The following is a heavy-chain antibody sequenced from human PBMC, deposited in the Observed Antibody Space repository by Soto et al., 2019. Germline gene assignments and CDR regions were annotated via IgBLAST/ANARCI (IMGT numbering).Heavy chain of an antibody. Sequence: SETLSLTCTVSGGSISSSSYYWGWIRQPPGKGLEWIGSIYYSGSTYYNPSLKSRVTISVDTSKNQFSLKLSSVTAADTAVYYCASSLLTPFDYWGQGTLVTVSA. D-gene: IGHD7-27*01. V-gene: IGHV4-39*01. CDR3: ASSLLTPFDY. CDR1: GGSISSSSYY. CDR2: IYYSGST. J-gene: IGHJ4*02.